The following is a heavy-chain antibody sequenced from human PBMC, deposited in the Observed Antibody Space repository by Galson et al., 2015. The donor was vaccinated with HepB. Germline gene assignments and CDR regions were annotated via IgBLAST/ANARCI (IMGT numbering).Heavy chain of an antibody. J-gene: IGHJ3*02. CDR1: GYTFTSYA. CDR3: ARKIAAADDAFDI. Sequence: SVKVSCKASGYTFTSYAMHWVRQAPGQRLEWMGWINAGNGNTKYSQKFQGRVTITRDTSASTAYMELSSLRSEDTAVYYCARKIAAADDAFDIWGQGTMVTVSS. V-gene: IGHV1-3*01. D-gene: IGHD6-13*01. CDR2: INAGNGNT.